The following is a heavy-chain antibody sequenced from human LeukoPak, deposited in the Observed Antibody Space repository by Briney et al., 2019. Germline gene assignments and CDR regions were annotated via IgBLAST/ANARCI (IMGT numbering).Heavy chain of an antibody. CDR3: ARGVVGATTGWYFDL. D-gene: IGHD1-26*01. V-gene: IGHV3-33*01. J-gene: IGHJ2*01. CDR2: IWSDESNK. Sequence: GGSLRLSCAASGFTFSNYGMHWVRQAPGKGLEWVSVIWSDESNKYYADSVKGRFTISRDNFKNTLYLHMNRLRAEDTTVYYCARGVVGATTGWYFDLWGRGTLVTVSS. CDR1: GFTFSNYG.